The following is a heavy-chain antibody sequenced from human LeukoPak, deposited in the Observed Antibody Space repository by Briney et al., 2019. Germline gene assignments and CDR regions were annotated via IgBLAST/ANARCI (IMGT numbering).Heavy chain of an antibody. CDR2: IGTDGDT. Sequence: GGSLRLSCVASGFTLSSYDMHWVRQATGKGLEWVSSIGTDGDTYYSGSVKGRFTISRESAKNSVYLQMHRLRAGDTAVYYCARGGKGLGFDPWGQGALVTVSS. J-gene: IGHJ5*02. CDR3: ARGGKGLGFDP. CDR1: GFTLSSYD. D-gene: IGHD6-25*01. V-gene: IGHV3-13*01.